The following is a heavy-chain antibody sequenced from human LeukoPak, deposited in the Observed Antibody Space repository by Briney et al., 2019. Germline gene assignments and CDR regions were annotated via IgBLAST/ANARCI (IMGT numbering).Heavy chain of an antibody. CDR3: GRGRDGYNWGFDI. CDR1: GFTLSSYS. D-gene: IGHD5-24*01. Sequence: GGSLRLSCAVSGFTLSSYSMNWVRQAPGKGLEWVSYITSSSSTIYYADSVKGRFTISRDNAKNTLYLQMNRLRAEDTAVYYCGRGRDGYNWGFDIWGQGTMVTVSS. V-gene: IGHV3-48*01. CDR2: ITSSSSTI. J-gene: IGHJ3*02.